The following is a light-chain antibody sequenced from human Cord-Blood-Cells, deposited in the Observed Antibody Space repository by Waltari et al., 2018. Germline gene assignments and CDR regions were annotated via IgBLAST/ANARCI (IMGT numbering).Light chain of an antibody. CDR3: QKYNSAPHT. CDR2: AAS. CDR1: QDISNY. Sequence: DIQMTQSPSSLSASVGHRVTHPCRASQDISNYLAWCQQKPGKVPKLLIYAASTLQSGVPSRFSGSGSGTDFTLTISSLQPEDVATYYCQKYNSAPHTFGQGTKLEIK. J-gene: IGKJ2*01. V-gene: IGKV1-27*01.